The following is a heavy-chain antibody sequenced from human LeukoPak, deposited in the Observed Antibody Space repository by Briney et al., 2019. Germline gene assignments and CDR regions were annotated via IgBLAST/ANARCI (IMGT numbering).Heavy chain of an antibody. D-gene: IGHD1-1*01. J-gene: IGHJ6*03. Sequence: GGSLRLSCEASGFPFMTYAMNWVRQSPGTGREWVAFLTRGSSNIQYAESVKGRFTISRDNGKDSLFLQMKSLRAEDTAVYYCARVVPVHEYYNSYMDVWGKGTTVTVSS. V-gene: IGHV3-48*01. CDR1: GFPFMTYA. CDR2: LTRGSSNI. CDR3: ARVVPVHEYYNSYMDV.